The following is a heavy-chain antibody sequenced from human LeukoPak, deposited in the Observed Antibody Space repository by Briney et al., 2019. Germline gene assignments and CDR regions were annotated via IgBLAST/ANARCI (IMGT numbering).Heavy chain of an antibody. CDR3: AKIWIGPDYGGNSGWFDP. Sequence: SETLSLTCTVSGGSISSSSYYWGWIRQPPGKGLEWIGNIYYSGITYYNPSLKSRVTISVDTSKNQFSLKLSSVTAVDTAVYYCAKIWIGPDYGGNSGWFDPWGQGTLVTVSS. V-gene: IGHV4-39*07. CDR1: GGSISSSSYY. D-gene: IGHD4-23*01. J-gene: IGHJ5*02. CDR2: IYYSGIT.